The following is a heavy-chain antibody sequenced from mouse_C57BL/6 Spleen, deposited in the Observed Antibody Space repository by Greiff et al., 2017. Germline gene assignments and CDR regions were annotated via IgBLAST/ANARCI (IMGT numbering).Heavy chain of an antibody. CDR2: IRNKANNHAT. Sequence: EVQLQESGGGLVQPGGSMKLSCAASGFTFSDAWMDWVRQSPEKGLEWVAEIRNKANNHATYYAESVKGRFTISRDDSKSSVYLQMNSLRAEDTGIYYCRSTMGTGWYFDVWGTGTTVTVSS. J-gene: IGHJ1*03. D-gene: IGHD2-2*01. CDR1: GFTFSDAW. CDR3: RSTMGTGWYFDV. V-gene: IGHV6-6*01.